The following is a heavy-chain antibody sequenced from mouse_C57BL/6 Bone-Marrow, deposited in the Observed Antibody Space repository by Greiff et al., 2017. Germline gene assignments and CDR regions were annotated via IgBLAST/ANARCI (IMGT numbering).Heavy chain of an antibody. V-gene: IGHV1-82*01. J-gene: IGHJ2*01. CDR1: GYAFSGSW. CDR3: ARYYFDY. CDR2: IYPGDGDT. Sequence: LQESGPELVKPGASVKISCKASGYAFSGSWMNWVKQRPGKGLEWIGRIYPGDGDTTYNGKFKGKGTLTADKSSSTAYMQLSSLTSEDSAVYFCARYYFDYWGQGTTLTVSS.